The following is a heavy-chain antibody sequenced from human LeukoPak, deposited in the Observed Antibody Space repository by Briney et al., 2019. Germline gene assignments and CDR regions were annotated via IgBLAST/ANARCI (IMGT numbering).Heavy chain of an antibody. J-gene: IGHJ6*02. CDR1: GFTFSGYT. CDR3: ARDRPPSYCSGGSCYSSYYYYYGMDV. D-gene: IGHD2-15*01. Sequence: GGSLRLSCAASGFTFSGYTMNWVRQAPGKGLEWVSSISSSSSYIYYADSVKGRFTISRDNAKNSLYLQVNSLRAEDTAVYYCARDRPPSYCSGGSCYSSYYYYYGMDVWGQGTTVTVSS. CDR2: ISSSSSYI. V-gene: IGHV3-21*01.